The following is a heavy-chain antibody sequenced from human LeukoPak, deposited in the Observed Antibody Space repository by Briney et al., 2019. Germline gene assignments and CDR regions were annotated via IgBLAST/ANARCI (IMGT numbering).Heavy chain of an antibody. J-gene: IGHJ3*02. V-gene: IGHV4-39*01. CDR2: IYYSGST. CDR1: GGSISSGSYY. Sequence: SETLSLTCTVSGGSISSGSYYWGWIRQPPGNGLEWIGSIYYSGSTYYNPSLKSRVTISVDTSKNQFSLKLSSVTAADTAVYYCARHRIVVVTGVRDAFDIWGQGTMVTVSS. D-gene: IGHD2-21*02. CDR3: ARHRIVVVTGVRDAFDI.